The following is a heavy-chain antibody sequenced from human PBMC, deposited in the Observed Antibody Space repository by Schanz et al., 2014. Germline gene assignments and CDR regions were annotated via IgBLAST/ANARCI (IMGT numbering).Heavy chain of an antibody. CDR1: GFTFISYD. CDR3: ARDNEIDFPSPRHDAFDV. Sequence: QAQLVESGGGVVQPGRSLRLSCVASGFTFISYDIHWVRQAPGKGLEWVAVIRYDGRNKNFVESVKGRFTISRDNSNTPVYLQITSVRAEDTVFFFCARDNEIDFPSPRHDAFDVWGQGTVVTVSS. V-gene: IGHV3-33*01. CDR2: IRYDGRNK. J-gene: IGHJ3*01. D-gene: IGHD3-9*01.